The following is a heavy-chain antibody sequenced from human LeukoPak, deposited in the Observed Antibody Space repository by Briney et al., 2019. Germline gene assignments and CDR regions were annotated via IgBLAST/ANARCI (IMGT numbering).Heavy chain of an antibody. V-gene: IGHV1-24*01. CDR1: GYTLTELS. CDR3: TAATGWSSSMM. D-gene: IGHD6-13*01. Sequence: ASVKVSCKVSGYTLTELSMHWVRQVPGKGLEWMGGFDFEEGKIIYAQKFQGRVTMTEDTSPDTAYMELSSLTSEDTAVYYCTAATGWSSSMMWGQGTAVTVSS. CDR2: FDFEEGKI. J-gene: IGHJ4*02.